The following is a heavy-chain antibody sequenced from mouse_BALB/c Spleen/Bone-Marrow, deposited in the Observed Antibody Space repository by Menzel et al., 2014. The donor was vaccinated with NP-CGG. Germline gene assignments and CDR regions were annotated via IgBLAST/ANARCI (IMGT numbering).Heavy chain of an antibody. CDR3: ARWRYPYAMDY. CDR1: GYTFTSYV. Sequence: VQLQQSGPELVKPGASVKMSCKASGYTFTSYVMHWVKQKPGQGLEWIGYINPYNDGTKYNEKLKGKATLTSDKSSSTAYTELSSLTSEDSAVYYCARWRYPYAMDYWGQGTSVTVSS. CDR2: INPYNDGT. D-gene: IGHD5-1-1*01. V-gene: IGHV1-14*01. J-gene: IGHJ4*01.